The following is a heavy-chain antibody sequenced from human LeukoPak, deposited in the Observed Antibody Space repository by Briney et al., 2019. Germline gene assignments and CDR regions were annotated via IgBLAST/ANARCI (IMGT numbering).Heavy chain of an antibody. D-gene: IGHD6-13*01. Sequence: GGSLRLSCAASGFTFSNAWMSWVRQAPGKGLEWVGRIKSKTDGGTTDYAAPVKGRFTISRDDSKNTLYLQMNSLKTEDTAVYYCTTAAFPAAGTHESYYYYGMDVWGQGTTVTVSS. J-gene: IGHJ6*02. CDR3: TTAAFPAAGTHESYYYYGMDV. V-gene: IGHV3-15*01. CDR2: IKSKTDGGTT. CDR1: GFTFSNAW.